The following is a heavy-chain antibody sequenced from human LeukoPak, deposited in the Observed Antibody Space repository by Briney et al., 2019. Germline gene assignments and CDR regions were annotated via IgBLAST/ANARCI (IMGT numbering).Heavy chain of an antibody. D-gene: IGHD3-10*01. Sequence: PSETLSLTCTVSGGSISSYYWSWIRQPPGKGLEWIGYIYYSGSTNYNSSLKSRVTISVDTSKNQFSLKLSSVTAADTAVYYCARKITDGFGGLRFDPWGQGTLVTVSS. CDR3: ARKITDGFGGLRFDP. V-gene: IGHV4-59*08. J-gene: IGHJ5*02. CDR2: IYYSGST. CDR1: GGSISSYY.